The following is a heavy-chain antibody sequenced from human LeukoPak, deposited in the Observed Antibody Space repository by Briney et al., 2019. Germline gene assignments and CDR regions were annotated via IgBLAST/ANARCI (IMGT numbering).Heavy chain of an antibody. Sequence: ASVTVSCKASGSTFTPYYMHWVRQAPGQGLEWMGWIDPNSGVTDSAQKFQGRVTVTRETSINTVYMDLSTELSGDTAVYYCARGSASLTAWFVPWGQGTLVTVSS. D-gene: IGHD1-20*01. CDR2: IDPNSGVT. J-gene: IGHJ5*02. V-gene: IGHV1-2*02. CDR3: ARGSASLTAWFVP. CDR1: GSTFTPYY.